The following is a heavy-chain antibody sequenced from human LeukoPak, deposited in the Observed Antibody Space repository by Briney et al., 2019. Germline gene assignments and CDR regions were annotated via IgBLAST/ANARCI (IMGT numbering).Heavy chain of an antibody. V-gene: IGHV3-48*01. Sequence: GSLRLSCAASEFTFSSYSMNWVRPAPGKGLEWVSYITNSGNSKSYADSVKGRFTISRDNTKNSLYLQMNGLRAEDTAVYYCARTRGSGYLTFDYWGQGILVTVSS. CDR3: ARTRGSGYLTFDY. CDR2: ITNSGNSK. J-gene: IGHJ4*02. CDR1: EFTFSSYS. D-gene: IGHD3-22*01.